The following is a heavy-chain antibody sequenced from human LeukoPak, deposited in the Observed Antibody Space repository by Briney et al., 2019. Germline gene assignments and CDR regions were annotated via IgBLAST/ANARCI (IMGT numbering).Heavy chain of an antibody. D-gene: IGHD6-19*01. CDR1: GGSTSSYY. J-gene: IGHJ4*02. CDR3: ARLTGYSSGWFDY. V-gene: IGHV4-59*08. Sequence: SETLSLTCTVSGGSTSSYYWSWIRQPPGKGLEWIGYIYYSGSTNYNPSLKSRVTISVDTSKNQFSLKLSSVTAADTAVYYCARLTGYSSGWFDYWGQGTLVTVSS. CDR2: IYYSGST.